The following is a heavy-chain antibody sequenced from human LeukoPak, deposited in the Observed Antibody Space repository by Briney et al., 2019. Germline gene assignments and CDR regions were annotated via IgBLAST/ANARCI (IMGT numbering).Heavy chain of an antibody. D-gene: IGHD6-6*01. V-gene: IGHV4-34*01. J-gene: IGHJ6*03. CDR1: DGSISSYY. Sequence: SETLSLTCTVSDGSISSYYWSWIRQPPGKGLEWIGEINHSGSTNYNPSLKSRVTISVDTSKNQFSLKLSSVTAADTAVYYCARGLREARRFNYYYMDVWGKGTTVTVSS. CDR2: INHSGST. CDR3: ARGLREARRFNYYYMDV.